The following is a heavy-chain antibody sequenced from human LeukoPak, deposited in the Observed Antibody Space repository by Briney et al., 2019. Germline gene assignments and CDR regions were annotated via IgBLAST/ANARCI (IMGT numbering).Heavy chain of an antibody. CDR1: GGTFSSYA. CDR2: IIPIFGTA. CDR3: ARVDGYTPLTLDY. J-gene: IGHJ4*02. V-gene: IGHV1-69*05. Sequence: ASVKVSCKASGGTFSSYAISWVRQAPGQGLEWMGGIIPIFGTANYAQKFQGRVTITTDESTSTDYMELSSLRSEDTAVYYCARVDGYTPLTLDYWGQGALVTVSS. D-gene: IGHD5-24*01.